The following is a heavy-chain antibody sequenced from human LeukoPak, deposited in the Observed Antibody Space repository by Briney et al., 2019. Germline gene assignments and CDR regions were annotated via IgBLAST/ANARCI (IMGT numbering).Heavy chain of an antibody. CDR1: GGSISSGDYY. CDR2: IYYSGST. CDR3: ARGKDYDSSGYYPRYYYYYYMDV. V-gene: IGHV4-30-4*08. Sequence: SETLSLTCTVSGGSISSGDYYWSWIRQSPGKGLEWIGYIYYSGSTNYNPSLKSRVTISVDTSKNQFSLKLSSVTAADTAVYYCARGKDYDSSGYYPRYYYYYYMDVWGKGTTVTVSS. J-gene: IGHJ6*03. D-gene: IGHD3-22*01.